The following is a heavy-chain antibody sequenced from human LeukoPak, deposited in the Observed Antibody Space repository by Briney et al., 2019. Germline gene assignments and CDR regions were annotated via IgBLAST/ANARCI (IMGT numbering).Heavy chain of an antibody. V-gene: IGHV1-69*05. D-gene: IGHD3-22*01. CDR1: GGTFSSYA. Sequence: ASVKVSCKASGGTFSSYAISWVRQAPGQGLEWMGRIIPIFGTANYAQKFQGRVTITTDESTSTAYMELSSLRSEDTAVYYCARAPWGYYDSSGYSFDYWGQGTLVTVSS. J-gene: IGHJ4*02. CDR2: IIPIFGTA. CDR3: ARAPWGYYDSSGYSFDY.